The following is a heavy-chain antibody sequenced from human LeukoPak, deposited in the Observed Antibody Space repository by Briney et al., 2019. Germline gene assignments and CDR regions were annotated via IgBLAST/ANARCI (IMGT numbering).Heavy chain of an antibody. CDR3: ARDFGLRCSGGTCYSVYYYGMDV. J-gene: IGHJ6*04. CDR2: IKQGGSEK. V-gene: IGHV3-7*03. CDR1: GFSFSNYA. Sequence: GGSLRLSCSASGFSFSNYAMYWVRQAPGKGLEWVANIKQGGSEKYYADSVKGRFTISRDNAKNSLYLQMDSLRAEDTAVYYCARDFGLRCSGGTCYSVYYYGMDVWGRGTTVTVSS. D-gene: IGHD2-15*01.